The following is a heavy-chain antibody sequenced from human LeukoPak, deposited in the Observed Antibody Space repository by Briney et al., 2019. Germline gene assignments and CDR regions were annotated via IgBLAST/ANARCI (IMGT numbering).Heavy chain of an antibody. Sequence: GGSPRLSCAASGFTFDDYAMHWVRQAPGKGLGWVSLISGDGGSTYYADSVKGRFTISRDNSKNSLYLQMNSLRTEDTALYYCAKDWADYYDSSGYSLGLDYWGQGTLVTVSS. D-gene: IGHD3-22*01. V-gene: IGHV3-43*02. J-gene: IGHJ4*02. CDR1: GFTFDDYA. CDR2: ISGDGGST. CDR3: AKDWADYYDSSGYSLGLDY.